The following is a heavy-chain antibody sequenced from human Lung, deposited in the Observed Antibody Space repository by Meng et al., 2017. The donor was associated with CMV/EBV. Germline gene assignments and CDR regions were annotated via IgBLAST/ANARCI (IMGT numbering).Heavy chain of an antibody. Sequence: SXTLSLXCAISGDSVSANNAAWNWFRQSPSRGLEWLGRAYYRSKWYTDYAVSVKRRTTINPDTSKNQFSLQLTSVTPEDTAVYYCARGYDNSLDYLGQGTLVTVSS. CDR2: AYYRSKWYT. D-gene: IGHD3-22*01. CDR3: ARGYDNSLDY. CDR1: GDSVSANNAA. V-gene: IGHV6-1*01. J-gene: IGHJ4*02.